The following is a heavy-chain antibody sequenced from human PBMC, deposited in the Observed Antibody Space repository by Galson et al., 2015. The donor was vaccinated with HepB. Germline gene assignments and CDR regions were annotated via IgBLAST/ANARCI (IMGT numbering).Heavy chain of an antibody. J-gene: IGHJ4*01. CDR1: CYTFTSYG. CDR2: IYPEDSDT. CDR3: AKSATPDFAYFRY. Sequence: KVSCKASCYTFTSYGIGWVRQMPGKGLEWMGIIYPEDSDTKYNPSFQGQVTISADKSISTAYLQWSSLKASDTAMYYCAKSATPDFAYFRYWGQGTLVTVSS. V-gene: IGHV5-51*01.